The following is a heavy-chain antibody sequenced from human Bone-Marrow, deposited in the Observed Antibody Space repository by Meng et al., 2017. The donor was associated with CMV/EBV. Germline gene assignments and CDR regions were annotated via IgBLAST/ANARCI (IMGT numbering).Heavy chain of an antibody. CDR1: GFTVSSNY. J-gene: IGHJ3*02. Sequence: GESLKISCAASGFTVSSNYMSWVRQAPGKGLEWVSVIYSGGSTYYADSVKGRFTISRDNSKNTLYLQMNSLRAEDTAVYYCARDKRAHYEYVWGSYRRNDAFDIWGQGTMVTVSS. CDR3: ARDKRAHYEYVWGSYRRNDAFDI. CDR2: IYSGGST. V-gene: IGHV3-53*01. D-gene: IGHD3-16*02.